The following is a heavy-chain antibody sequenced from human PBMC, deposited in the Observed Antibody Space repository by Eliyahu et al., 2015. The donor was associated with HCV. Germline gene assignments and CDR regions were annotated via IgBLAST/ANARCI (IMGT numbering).Heavy chain of an antibody. CDR2: IYSGGST. CDR1: XFTVXSNY. CDR3: ARGQLLHSSSSSGDAFDI. Sequence: EVQLVESGGGLVQPGGSLRLSXXASXFTVXSNYMXWVRQAPGKGLEWVSVIYSGGSTYYADSVKGRFTISRDNSKNTLYLQMNSLRAEDTAVYYCARGQLLHSSSSSGDAFDIWGQGTMVTVSS. V-gene: IGHV3-66*02. D-gene: IGHD6-6*01. J-gene: IGHJ3*02.